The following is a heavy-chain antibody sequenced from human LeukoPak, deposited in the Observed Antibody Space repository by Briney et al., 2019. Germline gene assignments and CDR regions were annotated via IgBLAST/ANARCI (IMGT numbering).Heavy chain of an antibody. CDR1: GFTFSSYS. CDR2: ISYDGSSK. D-gene: IGHD1-1*01. Sequence: GGSLRLSCAASGFTFSSYSMNWVRQAPGKGLEWVTVISYDGSSKYYADSVKGRFTISRDNSKNTLYLQMNSLRAEDTAVYYCASSEGDGTTAGRFDYWGQGTLVTVSS. CDR3: ASSEGDGTTAGRFDY. J-gene: IGHJ4*02. V-gene: IGHV3-30*03.